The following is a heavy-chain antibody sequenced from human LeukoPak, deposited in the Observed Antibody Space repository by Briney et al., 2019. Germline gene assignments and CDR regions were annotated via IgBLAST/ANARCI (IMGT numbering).Heavy chain of an antibody. CDR1: GFTVSTNY. V-gene: IGHV3-23*01. Sequence: PGGSLGLSCAASGFTVSTNYMSWVRQAPGKGLEWVSAISGSGGSTYYADSVKGRFTISRDNSKNTLYLQMNSLRAEDTAVYYCAKRRSSGWSVFDYWGQGTLVTVSS. CDR2: ISGSGGST. J-gene: IGHJ4*02. CDR3: AKRRSSGWSVFDY. D-gene: IGHD6-19*01.